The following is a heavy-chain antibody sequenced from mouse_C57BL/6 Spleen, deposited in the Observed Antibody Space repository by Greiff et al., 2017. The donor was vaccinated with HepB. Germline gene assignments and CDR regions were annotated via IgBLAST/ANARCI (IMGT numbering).Heavy chain of an antibody. V-gene: IGHV1-64*01. CDR3: ARSRDAYYSNVFDY. CDR2: INPNSGST. D-gene: IGHD2-5*01. Sequence: QVQLQQPGAELVKPGASVKLSCKASGYTFPSYWMHWVKQRPGPGLEWIGMINPNSGSTNYNEKFKSKATLTVEQSSSTADMQLSSLTSEDSAVYYCARSRDAYYSNVFDYWGEGTTLTVSS. CDR1: GYTFPSYW. J-gene: IGHJ2*01.